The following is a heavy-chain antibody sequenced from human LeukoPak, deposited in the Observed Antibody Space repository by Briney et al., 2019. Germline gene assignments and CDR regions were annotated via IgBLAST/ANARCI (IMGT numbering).Heavy chain of an antibody. D-gene: IGHD3-22*01. CDR3: ARLWGSGYSSLWYFDY. V-gene: IGHV4-59*08. CDR2: IYHTGST. J-gene: IGHJ4*02. CDR1: GGSVSDYY. Sequence: SETLSLTCTISGGSVSDYYWSWIRQSPGKGLEWIGYIYHTGSTSYSPSLKSRVTISADTSQNQFSLKLSSVAAADTAVYYCARLWGSGYSSLWYFDYWGQGTLVTVSS.